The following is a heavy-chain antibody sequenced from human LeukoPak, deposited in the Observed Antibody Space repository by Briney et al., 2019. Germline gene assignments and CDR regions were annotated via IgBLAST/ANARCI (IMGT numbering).Heavy chain of an antibody. Sequence: GGSLRLSCAASGFTFSSYSMNWVSQAPGKGLEWVSYISSSSSTIYYADSVKGRFTISRDNAKNSLYLQMNSLRAEDTAVYYCARVPSAYYDFWSGYPYYMDVWGKGTTVTVSS. D-gene: IGHD3-3*01. CDR1: GFTFSSYS. V-gene: IGHV3-48*01. J-gene: IGHJ6*03. CDR2: ISSSSSTI. CDR3: ARVPSAYYDFWSGYPYYMDV.